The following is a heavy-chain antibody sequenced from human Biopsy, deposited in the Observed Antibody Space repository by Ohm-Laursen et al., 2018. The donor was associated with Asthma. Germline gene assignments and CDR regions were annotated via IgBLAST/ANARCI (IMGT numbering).Heavy chain of an antibody. J-gene: IGHJ4*02. Sequence: ASSVKVSCKASGGTFSSYAISWVRQAPGQGLEWMGGIIPVFGTSNYAQKFQGRVTFTADGSTSSAYMELSSLTSEDSAVYYCARAGALIVGATMGYWGRGTLVTVSS. CDR2: IIPVFGTS. D-gene: IGHD1-26*01. CDR3: ARAGALIVGATMGY. CDR1: GGTFSSYA. V-gene: IGHV1-69*01.